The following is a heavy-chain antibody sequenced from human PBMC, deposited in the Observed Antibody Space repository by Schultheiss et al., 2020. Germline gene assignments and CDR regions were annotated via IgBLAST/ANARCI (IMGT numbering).Heavy chain of an antibody. J-gene: IGHJ4*02. Sequence: SETLSLTCTVSGGSISSYYWSWIRQPPGKGLDWIGYIYYSGSTNYNPSLKSRVTISVDTAKNQFSLKLSSVTAADTAVYYCARGVSYYDSSDFYPSFDYLGQGILVTVSS. D-gene: IGHD3-22*01. CDR3: ARGVSYYDSSDFYPSFDY. CDR2: IYYSGST. CDR1: GGSISSYY. V-gene: IGHV4-59*01.